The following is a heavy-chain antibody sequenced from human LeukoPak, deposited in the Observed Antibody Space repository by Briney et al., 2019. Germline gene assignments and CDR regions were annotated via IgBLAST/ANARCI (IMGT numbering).Heavy chain of an antibody. CDR2: IYPGDSDT. CDR3: ARGPKTYYDFWSGYYEIDY. Sequence: GESLKISCKGSGYSFTSYWIGWVRQMPGKGLEWMGIIYPGDSDTRYSPSFQGQVTISADKSISTAYLQWSSLKASDTAMYYCARGPKTYYDFWSGYYEIDYWGQGTLVIVSS. D-gene: IGHD3-3*01. V-gene: IGHV5-51*01. J-gene: IGHJ4*02. CDR1: GYSFTSYW.